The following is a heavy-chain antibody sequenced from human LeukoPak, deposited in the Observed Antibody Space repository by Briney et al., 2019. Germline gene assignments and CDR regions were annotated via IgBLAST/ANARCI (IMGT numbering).Heavy chain of an antibody. V-gene: IGHV3-21*04. J-gene: IGHJ6*02. CDR3: ATGVHCSSTSCYQGYYYGMDV. D-gene: IGHD2-2*01. CDR1: GFSFRSYT. Sequence: GGSLRLSCAASGFSFRSYTRTWVRQAPGKGLEWVSSISSNSGYIDYADSTQGRFTISRDNAKNSLYLQMNSLRAEDTAVYYCATGVHCSSTSCYQGYYYGMDVWGQGTTVTVSS. CDR2: ISSNSGYI.